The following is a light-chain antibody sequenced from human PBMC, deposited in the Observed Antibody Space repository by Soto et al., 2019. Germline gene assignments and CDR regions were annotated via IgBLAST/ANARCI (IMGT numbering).Light chain of an antibody. V-gene: IGLV4-69*01. CDR1: RGHSSYA. CDR3: QTWATGIGVV. J-gene: IGLJ2*01. CDR2: LNSDGSH. Sequence: QSVLTQSPSASASLGASVKLTCTLSRGHSSYAIAWHQQQPEKGPRYLMKLNSDGSHSKGDGIPDRFSGSSSGAERYLTISSLQSEDEADYYCQTWATGIGVVFGGGTKVTVL.